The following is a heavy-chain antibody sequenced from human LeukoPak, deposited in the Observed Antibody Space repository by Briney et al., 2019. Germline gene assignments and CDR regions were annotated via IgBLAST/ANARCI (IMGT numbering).Heavy chain of an antibody. CDR1: GYTFTGYY. Sequence: GASVKVSCKASGYTFTGYYIHWVRQAPGQGLEWMGWINPNSGGTNYAQKFQGRVTMTRDTSISTAYMELSRLRSDDTAVYYCARRYYYYYYMDVWGKGTTVTVSS. CDR2: INPNSGGT. CDR3: ARRYYYYYYMDV. J-gene: IGHJ6*03. V-gene: IGHV1-2*02.